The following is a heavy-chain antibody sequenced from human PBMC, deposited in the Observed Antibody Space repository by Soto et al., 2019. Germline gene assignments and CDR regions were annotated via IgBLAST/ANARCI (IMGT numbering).Heavy chain of an antibody. CDR3: ARRYSSGWYPYYYGMDV. D-gene: IGHD6-19*01. Sequence: QVQLVESGGGVVQPGRSLRLSCAASGFTFSSYGMHWVRQAPGKGLEWVAVIWYDGSNKYYADSVKGRFTISRDNSKNTLYLQRNSLRAEDTAVYYCARRYSSGWYPYYYGMDVWGQGTTVTVSS. V-gene: IGHV3-33*01. CDR2: IWYDGSNK. J-gene: IGHJ6*02. CDR1: GFTFSSYG.